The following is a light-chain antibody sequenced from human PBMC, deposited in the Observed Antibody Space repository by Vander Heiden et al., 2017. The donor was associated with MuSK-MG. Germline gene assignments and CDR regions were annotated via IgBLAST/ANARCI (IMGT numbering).Light chain of an antibody. V-gene: IGLV1-47*02. CDR3: ATWDDSLSGWV. CDR1: NSNIGDKY. Sequence: QSVLNQPPSASGTTGQTVTISCSGSNSNIGDKYFYWYQHLPGTAPKLLMYSDNQRPSGVPDRFSGSKSGTSASLAISGLRAEDESDYYCATWDDSLSGWVFGGGTKLTVL. J-gene: IGLJ3*02. CDR2: SDN.